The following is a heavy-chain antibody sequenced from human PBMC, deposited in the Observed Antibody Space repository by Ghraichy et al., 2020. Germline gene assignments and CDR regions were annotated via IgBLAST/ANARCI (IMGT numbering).Heavy chain of an antibody. CDR1: GGSISSYY. Sequence: SETLSLTCTVSGGSISSYYWSWIRQPPGKGLEWIGYIYTSGSTNYNPSLKSRVTISVDTSKNQFSLKLSSVTAADTAVYYCERQDRGGWEEFDYWGQGTLVTVSS. CDR3: ERQDRGGWEEFDY. CDR2: IYTSGST. D-gene: IGHD6-19*01. V-gene: IGHV4-4*09. J-gene: IGHJ4*02.